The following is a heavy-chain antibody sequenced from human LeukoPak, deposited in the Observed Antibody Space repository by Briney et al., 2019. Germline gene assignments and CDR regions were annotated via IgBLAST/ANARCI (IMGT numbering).Heavy chain of an antibody. CDR2: ISYSGRT. CDR1: GGSICTYY. V-gene: IGHV4-59*01. Sequence: SETLSLTCTVSGGSICTYYWRWLRQAPGKGREGRGDISYSGRTNYNTSLKRGVTISEETFKKEFSLKMRPVTAADTAVYYCAIDSSGLNCFDPWGQGTLVTVSS. D-gene: IGHD6-19*01. J-gene: IGHJ5*02. CDR3: AIDSSGLNCFDP.